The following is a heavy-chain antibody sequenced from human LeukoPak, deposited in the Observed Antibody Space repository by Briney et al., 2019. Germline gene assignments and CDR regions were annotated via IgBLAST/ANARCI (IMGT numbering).Heavy chain of an antibody. CDR3: ASPIAVAGQHDY. V-gene: IGHV3-21*01. Sequence: PGGSLRLSCAASGFTFSNAWMNWVRQAPGKGLEWVSSISSSSSYIYYADSVKGRFTISRDNAKNSLYLQMNSLRAEDTAVYYCASPIAVAGQHDYWGQGTLVTVSS. CDR1: GFTFSNAW. J-gene: IGHJ4*02. D-gene: IGHD6-19*01. CDR2: ISSSSSYI.